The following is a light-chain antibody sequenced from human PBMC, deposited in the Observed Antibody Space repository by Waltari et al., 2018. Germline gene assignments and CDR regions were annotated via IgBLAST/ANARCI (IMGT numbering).Light chain of an antibody. V-gene: IGLV1-40*01. J-gene: IGLJ3*02. CDR2: GNN. CDR1: SANLGAGHD. CDR3: QSFDIRLSGGVV. Sequence: QSVLTQPPSMSGAPGQRVTIPCTGSSANLGAGHDVPWYQVFPGTAPKLLIYGNNNRPSGVPDRFSGSKSDTSASLAIGGLQAEDEADYYCQSFDIRLSGGVVFGGGTKVTVL.